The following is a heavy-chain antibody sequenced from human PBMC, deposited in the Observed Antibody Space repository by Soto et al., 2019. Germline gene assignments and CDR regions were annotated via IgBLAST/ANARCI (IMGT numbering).Heavy chain of an antibody. D-gene: IGHD3-22*01. V-gene: IGHV3-23*01. CDR3: AKGFYYHDTSGYRVFDY. CDR1: GFTFSSYA. Sequence: EVQLWESGGGLVQPGGSLRLSCAASGFTFSSYAMAWVRQAPGRGLEWVSTLSGGADSTYYADSVRGRVSISRDNSKSTLYLQVDSLRAEDTAVYFCAKGFYYHDTSGYRVFDYWGRGALVTVSS. J-gene: IGHJ4*02. CDR2: LSGGADST.